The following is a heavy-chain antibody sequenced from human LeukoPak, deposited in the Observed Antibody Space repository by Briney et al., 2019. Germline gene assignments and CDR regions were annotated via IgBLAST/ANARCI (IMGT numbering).Heavy chain of an antibody. CDR2: ITYSGGAT. J-gene: IGHJ4*02. CDR3: AKDGLYYDGSEHVYYFDS. Sequence: GGPLRLSSAASGFTFSRSAMTWVRQGPGTGLEFVASITYSGGATYYADSVKGRFTISRDNSKNTLYLQMNSLRAEDTALCYCAKDGLYYDGSEHVYYFDSWGQGTLVTVSS. CDR1: GFTFSRSA. V-gene: IGHV3-23*01. D-gene: IGHD3-22*01.